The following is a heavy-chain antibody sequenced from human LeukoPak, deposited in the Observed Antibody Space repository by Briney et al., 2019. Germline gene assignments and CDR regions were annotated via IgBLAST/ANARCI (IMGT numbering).Heavy chain of an antibody. CDR1: GYIFTNYW. CDR3: ARHDLPVHRSSTSCPYGSWFDP. V-gene: IGHV5-51*01. D-gene: IGHD2-2*01. J-gene: IGHJ5*02. Sequence: GESLKISCKGSGYIFTNYWIAWVRQMPGKGLEWMGITYPVNSDTRYSPSFQGQVTMSVDKSNSIAYLQWSSLEASDTAIYYCARHDLPVHRSSTSCPYGSWFDPWGQGTLVTVSS. CDR2: TYPVNSDT.